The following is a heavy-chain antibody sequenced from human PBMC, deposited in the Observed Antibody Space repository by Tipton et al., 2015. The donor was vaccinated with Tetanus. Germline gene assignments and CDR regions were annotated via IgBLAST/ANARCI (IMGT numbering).Heavy chain of an antibody. J-gene: IGHJ5*02. D-gene: IGHD3-10*01. Sequence: QLVQSGAEVRKPGDSLKISCKGSGYRFTDYWIGWVRQMPGQGLEWMGIISPGDSDATYNPSFQGQVTISADKSISTAYLQWTSLKPSDTAIYFCARLPKHYSASGSTWGQGTLVTVSS. CDR1: GYRFTDYW. V-gene: IGHV5-51*01. CDR2: ISPGDSDA. CDR3: ARLPKHYSASGST.